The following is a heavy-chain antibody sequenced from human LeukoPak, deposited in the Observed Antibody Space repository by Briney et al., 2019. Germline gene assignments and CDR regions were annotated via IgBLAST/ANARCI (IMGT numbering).Heavy chain of an antibody. J-gene: IGHJ4*02. D-gene: IGHD6-13*01. CDR2: INPNSGGT. V-gene: IGHV1-2*02. CDR1: GYTFTGYY. CDR3: ARDLLTAAGGGY. Sequence: GASVTVSCKSSGYTFTGYYMHWVRQAPGQGLEWMGWINPNSGGTNYAQKFQGRVTMTRDTSISTAYMELSRLRSDDTAVYYCARDLLTAAGGGYWGQGTLVTVSS.